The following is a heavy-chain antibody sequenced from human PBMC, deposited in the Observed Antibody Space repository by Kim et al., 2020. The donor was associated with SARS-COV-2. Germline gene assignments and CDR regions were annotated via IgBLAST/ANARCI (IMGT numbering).Heavy chain of an antibody. CDR3: AKDPEPLVVPAAGQSDY. CDR1: GFTFSSYA. Sequence: GGSLRLSCAASGFTFSSYAMSWVRQAPGKGLEWVSAISGSGGSTYYADSVKGRFTISRDNSKNTLYLQMNSLRAEDTAVYYCAKDPEPLVVPAAGQSDYWGQGTLVTVSS. V-gene: IGHV3-23*01. D-gene: IGHD2-2*01. CDR2: ISGSGGST. J-gene: IGHJ4*02.